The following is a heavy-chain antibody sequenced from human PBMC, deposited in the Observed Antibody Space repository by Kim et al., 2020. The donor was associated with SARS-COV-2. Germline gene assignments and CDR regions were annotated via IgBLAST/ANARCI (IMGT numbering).Heavy chain of an antibody. CDR3: ARDFKGTANWEFYF. V-gene: IGHV1-2*02. J-gene: IGHJ4*02. D-gene: IGHD1-1*01. CDR2: IYSKTGET. CDR1: GYTFDDYV. Sequence: ASVKVSCKASGYTFDDYVLQWVRQAPGRGLEWLGWIYSKTGETKYTQRFQDRITLTRDRSISTAYMELIGLRSDDTAVYYCARDFKGTANWEFYFWGQGSLVTVSS.